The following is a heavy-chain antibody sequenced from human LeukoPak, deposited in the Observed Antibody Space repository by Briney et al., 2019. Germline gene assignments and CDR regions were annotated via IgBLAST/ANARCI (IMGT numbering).Heavy chain of an antibody. CDR3: ARGRGIYSYGYRGWFDP. V-gene: IGHV4-34*01. CDR1: GGSFSGYY. CDR2: INHSGST. Sequence: SETLSLTCAVYGGSFSGYYWSWIRQPPGKGLEWIGEINHSGSTNYNPSLKSRVTISVDTSKNQFSLKLSSVTAADTAVYYCARGRGIYSYGYRGWFDPWGQGTLVTVSS. D-gene: IGHD5-18*01. J-gene: IGHJ5*02.